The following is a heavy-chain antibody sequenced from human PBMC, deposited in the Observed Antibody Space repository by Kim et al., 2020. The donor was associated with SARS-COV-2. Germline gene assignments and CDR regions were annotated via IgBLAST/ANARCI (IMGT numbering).Heavy chain of an antibody. CDR3: ATPPPGPGDYYYMDV. J-gene: IGHJ6*03. CDR1: GYTLTELS. Sequence: ASVMVSCKVSGYTLTELSMHWVRQAPGKGLEWMGGFDPEDGETIYAQKFQGRVTMTEDTSTDTAYMELSSLRSEDTAVYYCATPPPGPGDYYYMDVWGKGTTVTVSS. V-gene: IGHV1-24*01. CDR2: FDPEDGET.